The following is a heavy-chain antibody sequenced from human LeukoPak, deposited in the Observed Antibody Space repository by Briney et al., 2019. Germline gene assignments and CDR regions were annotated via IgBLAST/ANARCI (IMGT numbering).Heavy chain of an antibody. CDR3: ARDRGGHKDTAVVTIFDY. CDR2: VYYSGTT. CDR1: GGSISSGDYC. Sequence: PSETLSLTCTVSGGSISSGDYCWSWIRQPPGKGLEWMGCVYYSGTTYYNPSLKSRVTISVDTSKNQFSLKLSSVTAADTAVYYCARDRGGHKDTAVVTIFDYWGQGTLVTVSS. J-gene: IGHJ4*02. D-gene: IGHD5-18*01. V-gene: IGHV4-30-2*01.